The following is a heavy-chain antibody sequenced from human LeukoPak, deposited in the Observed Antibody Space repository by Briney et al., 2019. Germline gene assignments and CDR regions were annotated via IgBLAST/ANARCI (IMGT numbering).Heavy chain of an antibody. CDR1: GYTFTGYY. J-gene: IGHJ3*02. Sequence: RASVKVSCKASGYTFTGYYMHWVRQAPGQGLEWMGWINPNSGGTNYAQKFQGRVTMTRDTSISTAYMELSRLRSDDTAVYYCARDAAMIVVVTTFFGSFDIWGQGTMVSVSS. CDR2: INPNSGGT. CDR3: ARDAAMIVVVTTFFGSFDI. D-gene: IGHD3-22*01. V-gene: IGHV1-2*02.